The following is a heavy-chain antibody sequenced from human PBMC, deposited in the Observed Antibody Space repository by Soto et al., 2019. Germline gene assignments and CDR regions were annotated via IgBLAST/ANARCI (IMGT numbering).Heavy chain of an antibody. D-gene: IGHD2-2*01. CDR3: ASRYCSSTNCYAFDV. V-gene: IGHV3-21*01. CDR2: ISSSGTYT. Sequence: GGSLRLSCAASGFTFSDFSMSWVRRAPGKGLEWVSSISSSGTYTYYADSVKGRFTISRDNAKNSLYLQMNSLRAEDSAVYYCASRYCSSTNCYAFDVWGRRTMVTVSS. CDR1: GFTFSDFS. J-gene: IGHJ3*01.